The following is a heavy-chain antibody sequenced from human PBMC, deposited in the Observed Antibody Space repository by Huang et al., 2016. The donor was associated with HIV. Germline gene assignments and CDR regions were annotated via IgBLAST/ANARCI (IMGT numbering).Heavy chain of an antibody. D-gene: IGHD1-26*01. Sequence: EVQLVESGGNLIQTGGSLRLACAASGFRFDNSAMYWVRHAPGKGLEWVSSISWNSANIAYGDSVKGRFTISRDNARNSLYLQMNSLRPDDTALYYCVKGDIVGTANFFDYWGQGTQVSVSS. V-gene: IGHV3-9*01. CDR3: VKGDIVGTANFFDY. CDR2: ISWNSANI. J-gene: IGHJ4*02. CDR1: GFRFDNSA.